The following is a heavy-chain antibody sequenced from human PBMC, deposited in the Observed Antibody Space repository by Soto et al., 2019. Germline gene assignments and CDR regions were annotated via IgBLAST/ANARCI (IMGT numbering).Heavy chain of an antibody. CDR2: INPNSGGT. CDR3: ARGYCSGGSCHDYYMDV. V-gene: IGHV1-2*04. Sequence: QVQLVQSGAEVKKPGASVKVSCKASGYTFTGYYMHWVRQAPGQGLEWMGWINPNSGGTNYAQKFQGWVTMTRDTSISTADMELSRLRSDDTAVYYCARGYCSGGSCHDYYMDVWGKGTTVTVSS. D-gene: IGHD2-15*01. CDR1: GYTFTGYY. J-gene: IGHJ6*03.